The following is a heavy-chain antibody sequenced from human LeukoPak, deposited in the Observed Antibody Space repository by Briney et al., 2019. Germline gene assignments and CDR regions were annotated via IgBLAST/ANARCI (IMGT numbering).Heavy chain of an antibody. V-gene: IGHV1-2*04. CDR2: INPNSGGT. J-gene: IGHJ4*02. CDR1: GYAFTGYY. D-gene: IGHD3-22*01. CDR3: ARVGDSSGYSVYFDY. Sequence: ASVKVSCKASGYAFTGYYMHWVRQAPGQGLEWMGWINPNSGGTNYAQKFQGWVTMTRDTSISTAYMELSRLRSDDTAVYYCARVGDSSGYSVYFDYWGQGTLVTVSS.